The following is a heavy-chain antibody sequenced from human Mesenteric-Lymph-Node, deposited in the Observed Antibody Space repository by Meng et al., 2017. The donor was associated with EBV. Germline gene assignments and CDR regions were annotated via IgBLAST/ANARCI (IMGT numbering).Heavy chain of an antibody. CDR1: GYTFTDYA. D-gene: IGHD3-16*01. CDR3: ARDWSSVIMNKGNY. CDR2: IDTNTGSP. Sequence: HLVHTGSELKKPGAAVRVSCKASGYTFTDYAMNWVRQAPGQGLEWMGWIDTNTGSPTYAQGFTGRFVFSLDTSVSTAYLQITSLKADDSAVYYCARDWSSVIMNKGNYWGQGTLVTVSS. J-gene: IGHJ4*02. V-gene: IGHV7-4-1*02.